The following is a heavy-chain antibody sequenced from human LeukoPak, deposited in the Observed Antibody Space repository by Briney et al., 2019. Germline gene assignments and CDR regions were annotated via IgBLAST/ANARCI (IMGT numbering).Heavy chain of an antibody. D-gene: IGHD6-19*01. CDR3: TTESVAVAGLFDY. CDR2: IKGKIDGGTT. V-gene: IGHV3-15*01. Sequence: PGGSLRLSCAGSGFTFSNAWMSWVRQAPGKGLEWVGRIKGKIDGGTTDYAAPVKGRFTISRDDSETPLYLQMTSLKTEDTAVYYCTTESVAVAGLFDYWGQGTLVTVSS. CDR1: GFTFSNAW. J-gene: IGHJ4*02.